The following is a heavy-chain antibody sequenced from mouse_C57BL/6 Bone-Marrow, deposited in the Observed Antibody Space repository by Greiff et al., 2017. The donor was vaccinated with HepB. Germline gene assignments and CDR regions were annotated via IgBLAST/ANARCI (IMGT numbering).Heavy chain of an antibody. CDR2: INPGSGGT. Sequence: QVQLQQSGAELVRPGTSVKVSCKASGYAFTNYLIEWVKQRPGQGLEWIGVINPGSGGTNYNEKFKGKATLTADKSSSTAYMQLSSLTSEDSAVYFCARRGLYDGYYEAMDYWGQGTSVTVSS. CDR3: ARRGLYDGYYEAMDY. V-gene: IGHV1-54*01. D-gene: IGHD2-3*01. J-gene: IGHJ4*01. CDR1: GYAFTNYL.